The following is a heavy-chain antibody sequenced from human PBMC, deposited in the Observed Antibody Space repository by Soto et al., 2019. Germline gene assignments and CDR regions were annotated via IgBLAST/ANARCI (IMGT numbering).Heavy chain of an antibody. CDR3: ERVAYGNGWIFEH. CDR2: IKQDGSEK. J-gene: IGHJ4*01. V-gene: IGHV3-7*01. Sequence: WWSLILSCASSVFTFINYCIICVLQAPGKGLEWVANIKQDGSEKYYVDSVKGRFTLSRDNAQNSLQLQMNSLRAEDTAIYFCERVAYGNGWIFEHWGKGTLVTVSS. D-gene: IGHD6-19*01. CDR1: VFTFINYC.